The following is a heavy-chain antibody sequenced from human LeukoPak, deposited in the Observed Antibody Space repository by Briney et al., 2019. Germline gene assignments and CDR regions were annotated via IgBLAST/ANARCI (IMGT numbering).Heavy chain of an antibody. Sequence: ASVKVSCKASGYTFTSYGISWVRQAPGQGLEWMGWISAYNGNTNYAQKLQGRVTMTTDTSTSTAYMELRSLRSDDTAVYYCARDSYIAGWELPPFDYWGQGTLVTVSS. CDR3: ARDSYIAGWELPPFDY. V-gene: IGHV1-18*01. CDR1: GYTFTSYG. CDR2: ISAYNGNT. D-gene: IGHD1-26*01. J-gene: IGHJ4*02.